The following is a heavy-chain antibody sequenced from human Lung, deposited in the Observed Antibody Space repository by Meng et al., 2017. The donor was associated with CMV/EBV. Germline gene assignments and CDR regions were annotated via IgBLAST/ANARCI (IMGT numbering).Heavy chain of an antibody. CDR1: GFTFDDYG. CDR2: INWNGGST. Sequence: GESLKISCAASGFTFDDYGMSWVRQAPGKGLEWVSGINWNGGSTGYADSVKGRFTISRDNAKNSLYLQMNSLRAEDTALYYCARDLLRYDFWSGYLNHYYYYGMDVWGQGTTVTVSS. V-gene: IGHV3-20*04. D-gene: IGHD3-3*01. J-gene: IGHJ6*02. CDR3: ARDLLRYDFWSGYLNHYYYYGMDV.